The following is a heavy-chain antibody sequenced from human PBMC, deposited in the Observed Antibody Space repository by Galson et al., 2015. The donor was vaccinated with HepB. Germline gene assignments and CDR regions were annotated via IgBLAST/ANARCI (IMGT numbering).Heavy chain of an antibody. J-gene: IGHJ6*03. Sequence: SVKVSCKASGYTFTSYDINWVRQATGQGLEWMGWMNPNSGNTGYAQKFQGRVTMTRNTSISTAYMELSSLRAEDTAVYYCAKIAAMVTRFDYYYYMDVWGKGTTVTVSS. CDR3: AKIAAMVTRFDYYYYMDV. CDR1: GYTFTSYD. V-gene: IGHV1-8*01. D-gene: IGHD5-18*01. CDR2: MNPNSGNT.